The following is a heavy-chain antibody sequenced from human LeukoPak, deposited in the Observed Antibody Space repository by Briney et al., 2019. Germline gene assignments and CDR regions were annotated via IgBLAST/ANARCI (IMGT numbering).Heavy chain of an antibody. CDR1: GFAFRNYW. CDR3: ARDQGGGRYYGEDY. V-gene: IGHV3-74*03. J-gene: IGHJ4*02. Sequence: GGSLRLSCAASGFAFRNYWTHWVRQAPGKGLVWVSRINSDGSSTKYADSVKGRFTISRDNTKNTLYLQMNSLRAEDTAVYYCARDQGGGRYYGEDYWGQGILVTVSS. D-gene: IGHD3-10*01. CDR2: INSDGSST.